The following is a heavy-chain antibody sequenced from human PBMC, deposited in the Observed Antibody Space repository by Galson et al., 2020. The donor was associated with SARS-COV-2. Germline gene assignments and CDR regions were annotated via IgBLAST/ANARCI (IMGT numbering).Heavy chain of an antibody. Sequence: SETLSLTCTVSGTSINYYYWSWIRQPPGKGLEWIGHIHYRGNTNYNPSLKSRVTISMDTSKDHLSLRLSSVTAADTAVYYCARHVTYVDFWGQGTLVTVSS. V-gene: IGHV4-59*08. CDR3: ARHVTYVDF. J-gene: IGHJ4*02. CDR2: IHYRGNT. CDR1: GTSINYYY.